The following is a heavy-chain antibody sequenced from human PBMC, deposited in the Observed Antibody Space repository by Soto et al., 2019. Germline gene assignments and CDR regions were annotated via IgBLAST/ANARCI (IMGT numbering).Heavy chain of an antibody. CDR2: INHSGST. CDR3: ARGRSHTYTAMAPRFGY. CDR1: GGSFSGYY. D-gene: IGHD5-18*01. V-gene: IGHV4-34*01. J-gene: IGHJ4*02. Sequence: QVQLQQWGAGLLKPSETLSLTCVVYGGSFSGYYWSWIRQPPGKGLEWIGEINHSGSTNYNPSLKRRVIISVDTSKNQFSLKLSSVTAADTAVYYFARGRSHTYTAMAPRFGYWGQGTLVTVSS.